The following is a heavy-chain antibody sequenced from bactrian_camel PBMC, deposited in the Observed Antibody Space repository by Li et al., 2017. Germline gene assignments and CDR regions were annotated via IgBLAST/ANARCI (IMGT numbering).Heavy chain of an antibody. J-gene: IGHJ4*01. CDR2: IYSDGKIT. Sequence: QVQLVESGGGLVQPGGSLRLSCAASGFTFSSRYMSWVRQAPGKGLEWVSIIYSDGKITYYADSVKGRFTISRDSAQNTLYLQLNSLKTEDTAMYYCANRGFYWGQGTQVTVS. V-gene: IGHV3-2*01. CDR3: ANRGFY. CDR1: GFTFSSRY.